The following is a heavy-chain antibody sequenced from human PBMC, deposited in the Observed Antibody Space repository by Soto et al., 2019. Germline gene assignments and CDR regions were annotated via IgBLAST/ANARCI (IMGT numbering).Heavy chain of an antibody. CDR3: ARDQGAAAGLSPPWFDP. D-gene: IGHD6-13*01. Sequence: SVKVSCKASGGTFSSYAISWVRQAPGQGLEWMGGIIPIFGTANYAQKFQGRVTITADKSTSTAYMELSSLRSEDTAVYYCARDQGAAAGLSPPWFDPWGQATLVTVSS. J-gene: IGHJ5*02. CDR2: IIPIFGTA. CDR1: GGTFSSYA. V-gene: IGHV1-69*06.